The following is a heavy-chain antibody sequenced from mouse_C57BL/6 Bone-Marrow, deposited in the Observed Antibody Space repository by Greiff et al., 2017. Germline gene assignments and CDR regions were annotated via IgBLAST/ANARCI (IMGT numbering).Heavy chain of an antibody. J-gene: IGHJ2*01. V-gene: IGHV5-6*01. Sequence: EVKLMESGGDLVKPGGSLKLSCAASGFTFSSYGMSWVRQTPDKRLEWVATISSGGSYTYYPDSVKGRFTISRDNAKNTLYLQMSSLKSEDTAMYYCARHGLGRGDWGQGTTLTVSS. CDR1: GFTFSSYG. CDR2: ISSGGSYT. CDR3: ARHGLGRGD. D-gene: IGHD4-1*01.